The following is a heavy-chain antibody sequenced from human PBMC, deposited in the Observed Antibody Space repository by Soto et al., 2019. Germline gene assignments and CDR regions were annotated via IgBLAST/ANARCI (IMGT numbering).Heavy chain of an antibody. V-gene: IGHV3-21*01. D-gene: IGHD6-13*01. CDR1: GFTFSSYS. Sequence: GGSLRLSCAASGFTFSSYSMNWVRQAPGKGLEWVSSISSSSSYIYYADSVKGRFTTSRDNAKNSLYLQMNSLRAEDTAVYYCARDRPARGIAAAATGPYYGMDVWGQGTTVTVSS. CDR2: ISSSSSYI. CDR3: ARDRPARGIAAAATGPYYGMDV. J-gene: IGHJ6*02.